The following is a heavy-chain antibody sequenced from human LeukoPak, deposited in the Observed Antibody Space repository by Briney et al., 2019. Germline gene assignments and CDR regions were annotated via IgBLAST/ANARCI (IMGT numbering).Heavy chain of an antibody. Sequence: PGTSLRLSCAASGFTFSSYAIHWVRQAPGKGLDWVAVISSNERYKHYGGSMKGRFTISRDQSKSTVYLQMNSLRAEDTAVYYCAKVAASPWGGYWGQGTLVTVSS. D-gene: IGHD6-13*01. CDR2: ISSNERYK. V-gene: IGHV3-30*04. J-gene: IGHJ4*02. CDR3: AKVAASPWGGY. CDR1: GFTFSSYA.